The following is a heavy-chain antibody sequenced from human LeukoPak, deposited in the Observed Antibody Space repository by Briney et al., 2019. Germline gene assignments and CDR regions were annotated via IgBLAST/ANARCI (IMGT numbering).Heavy chain of an antibody. CDR3: TRGSIAYYYMDV. Sequence: PSGTLSLTCAVSGGSISSSNWWSWVRQPPGKGLEWIGEIYHSGSTNYNPSLKSRVTISVDTSKNQFSLKLSSVTAADTAVYYCTRGSIAYYYMDVWGKGTTVTISS. V-gene: IGHV4-4*02. CDR2: IYHSGST. CDR1: GGSISSSNW. J-gene: IGHJ6*03. D-gene: IGHD3-22*01.